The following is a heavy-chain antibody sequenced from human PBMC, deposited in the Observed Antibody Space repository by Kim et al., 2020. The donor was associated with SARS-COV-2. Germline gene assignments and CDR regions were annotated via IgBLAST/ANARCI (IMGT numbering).Heavy chain of an antibody. CDR3: ARGYSPNPPYCSGGSCYSGRNYYDYYGMDV. D-gene: IGHD2-15*01. CDR2: INSDGSST. J-gene: IGHJ6*02. Sequence: GGSLRLSCAASGFTFSSYWMHWVRQAPGKGLVWVSRINSDGSSTSYADSVKGRFTISRDNAKNTLYLQMNSLRAEDTAVYYCARGYSPNPPYCSGGSCYSGRNYYDYYGMDVWGQGTTVTVSS. V-gene: IGHV3-74*01. CDR1: GFTFSSYW.